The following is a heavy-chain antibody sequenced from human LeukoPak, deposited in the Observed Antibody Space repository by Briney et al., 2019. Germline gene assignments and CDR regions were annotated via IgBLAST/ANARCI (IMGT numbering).Heavy chain of an antibody. D-gene: IGHD6-19*01. CDR1: GITFSSYA. V-gene: IGHV3-30-3*01. J-gene: IGHJ4*02. CDR3: ARDGSSGWTWYFDY. Sequence: GRSLRLSCAASGITFSSYAMHWVRQAPGKGLEWVAVISYDGSNKYYADSVKSRFTISRDNSKNTLYLQMNSLRAEDTAVYYCARDGSSGWTWYFDYWGQGTLVTVSS. CDR2: ISYDGSNK.